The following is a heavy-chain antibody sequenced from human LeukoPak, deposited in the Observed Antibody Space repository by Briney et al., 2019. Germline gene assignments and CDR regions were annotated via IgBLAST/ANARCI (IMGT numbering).Heavy chain of an antibody. V-gene: IGHV4-59*08. CDR3: ARTASPTSDYHYYDY. CDR1: GGSISSYY. D-gene: IGHD3-9*01. CDR2: IYYSGST. J-gene: IGHJ4*02. Sequence: SETLSLTCTVSGGSISSYYWSWIRQPPGKGLEWIGYIYYSGSTKYNPSLKSRVTISVDTAKNQFSLKLTSVTAADTAVYYCARTASPTSDYHYYDYWGQGTLVTVSS.